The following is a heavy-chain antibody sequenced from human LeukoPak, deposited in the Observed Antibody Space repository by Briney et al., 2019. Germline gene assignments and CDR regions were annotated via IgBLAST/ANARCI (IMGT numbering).Heavy chain of an antibody. CDR1: GFTFSSYA. Sequence: GGSLRLSCAASGFTFSSYAMSWVRQAPGKGLEWVSAISGSGGSTYYADSVKGRFTISRDNSKNTLYLQMNSLRAEDTAVYYCAKGAYYYDSSGYPFDYWGQGTLVTVSS. D-gene: IGHD3-22*01. CDR3: AKGAYYYDSSGYPFDY. CDR2: ISGSGGST. V-gene: IGHV3-23*01. J-gene: IGHJ4*02.